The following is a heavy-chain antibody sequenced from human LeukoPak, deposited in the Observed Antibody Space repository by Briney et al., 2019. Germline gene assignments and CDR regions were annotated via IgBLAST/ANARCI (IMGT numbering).Heavy chain of an antibody. CDR1: GFTFSSYS. J-gene: IGHJ4*02. CDR2: ISSSSSYI. Sequence: TGGSLRLSCAASGFTFSSYSMNWVRQAPGKGLEWVSSISSSSSYIYYADSVKGRFTISRDNAKNSLYLQMNSLRAEDTAVYYCARDYGKIAARREFDYWGQGTLVTVSS. CDR3: ARDYGKIAARREFDY. V-gene: IGHV3-21*01. D-gene: IGHD6-6*01.